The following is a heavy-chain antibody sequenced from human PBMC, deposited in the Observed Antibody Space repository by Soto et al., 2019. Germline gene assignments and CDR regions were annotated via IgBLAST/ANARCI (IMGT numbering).Heavy chain of an antibody. CDR2: IYTGGAT. J-gene: IGHJ3*02. Sequence: EGQLVESGGGLIQPGGSLRLSCVASGFIVSSKYMSWVRQAPGKGLEWVAVIYTGGATNYADSVKGRFTMSRDNSKNTLYLQKNSLRAEDTAVYFCAKDPPKQQPSNEDSDIWGQGTMVTVSS. V-gene: IGHV3-53*01. D-gene: IGHD6-13*01. CDR1: GFIVSSKY. CDR3: AKDPPKQQPSNEDSDI.